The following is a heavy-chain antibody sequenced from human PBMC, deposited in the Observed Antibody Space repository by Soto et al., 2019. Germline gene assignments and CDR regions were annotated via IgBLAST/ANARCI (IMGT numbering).Heavy chain of an antibody. V-gene: IGHV4-39*01. CDR1: GASISSNDYY. CDR3: TSHLDRQEKLNWFDL. J-gene: IGHJ5*02. D-gene: IGHD3-10*01. CDR2: IYYSGST. Sequence: SETLSLTCTVSGASISSNDYYWDWIRQPPGKGLEWIGSIYYSGSTYYNPSLKSRVTISVDTSKNQFSLKLNSVTAADTAVYYCTSHLDRQEKLNWFDLSGQATLVTVFS.